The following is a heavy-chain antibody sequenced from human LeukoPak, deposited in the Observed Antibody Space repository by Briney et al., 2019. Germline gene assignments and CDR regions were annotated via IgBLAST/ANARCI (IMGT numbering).Heavy chain of an antibody. V-gene: IGHV1-69*13. J-gene: IGHJ3*02. Sequence: ASVKVSCKASGGTFSSYAISWVRQAPGQGLEWMGGIIPIFGTANYAQKLQGRVTITADESTSTAYMELSSLRSEDTAVYYCASRIRITMIVVAYDAFDIWGQGTMVTVSS. D-gene: IGHD3-22*01. CDR1: GGTFSSYA. CDR3: ASRIRITMIVVAYDAFDI. CDR2: IIPIFGTA.